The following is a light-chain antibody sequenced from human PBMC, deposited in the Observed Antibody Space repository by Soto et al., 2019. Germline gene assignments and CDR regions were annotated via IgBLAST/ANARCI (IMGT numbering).Light chain of an antibody. CDR1: ELGDKY. CDR2: QDT. V-gene: IGLV3-1*01. CDR3: QAWDNNTVL. Sequence: SYELTQPPSVSVSPGQTASITCSGDELGDKYAYWYQQKPGQSPVPVIYQDTKRPSGIPERFSGSNSGNTATLTISGTQAMDEGDYYCQAWDNNTVLFGGGTKLTAL. J-gene: IGLJ2*01.